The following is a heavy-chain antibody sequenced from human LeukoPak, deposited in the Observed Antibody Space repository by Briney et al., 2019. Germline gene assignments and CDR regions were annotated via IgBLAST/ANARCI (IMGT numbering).Heavy chain of an antibody. J-gene: IGHJ5*02. CDR2: IYSGGST. CDR3: AKEGGPGYCSSTSCYHNWFDP. D-gene: IGHD2-2*01. V-gene: IGHV3-53*01. Sequence: PGGSLRLSCAASGFTVSSNYMSWVRQAPGKGLEWVSVIYSGGSTYYADSVKGRFTISRDNSKNTLYLQMNSLRAEDTAVYYCAKEGGPGYCSSTSCYHNWFDPWGQGTLVTVSS. CDR1: GFTVSSNY.